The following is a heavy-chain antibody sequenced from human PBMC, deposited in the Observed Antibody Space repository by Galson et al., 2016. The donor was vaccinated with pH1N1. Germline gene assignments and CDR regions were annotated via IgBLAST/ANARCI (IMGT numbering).Heavy chain of an antibody. V-gene: IGHV3-30*02. CDR2: IRYGGSDT. J-gene: IGHJ4*02. Sequence: LRLSCAASGFSFIASGMHWVRQIPGKGLEWVAFIRYGGSDTYYLDSVEGRFTISRDNSKNTLYLQMNSLRTEDTSVYYCAKDSGDFNGRFDYWGQGTLVSVSA. CDR3: AKDSGDFNGRFDY. CDR1: GFSFIASG. D-gene: IGHD4-17*01.